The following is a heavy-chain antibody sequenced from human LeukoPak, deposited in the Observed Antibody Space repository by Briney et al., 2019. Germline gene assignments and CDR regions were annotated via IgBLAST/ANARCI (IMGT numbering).Heavy chain of an antibody. CDR1: GGSFSGYY. D-gene: IGHD3-9*01. J-gene: IGHJ5*02. CDR3: ARGVLRYFDWLSHRWFDP. CDR2: INHSGST. V-gene: IGHV4-34*01. Sequence: SETLSLTCAVYGGSFSGYYWSWIRQPPGKGLEWIGEINHSGSTNYNPSLKSRVTISVDTSKNQFSLKLSSVTAADTAVYYCARGVLRYFDWLSHRWFDPWGQGTLVTVSS.